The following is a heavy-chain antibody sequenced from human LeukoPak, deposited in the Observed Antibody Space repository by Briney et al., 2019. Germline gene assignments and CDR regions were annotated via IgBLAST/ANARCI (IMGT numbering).Heavy chain of an antibody. CDR2: INPNSGGT. Sequence: GASVKVSCKASGYTFTSYGISWVRQAPGQGLEWMGWINPNSGGTNYAQKFQGRVTMTRDTSISTAYMELSRLRSDDTAVYYCARESVGVPRDIVVVPAAIQDWFDPWGQGTLVTVSS. CDR1: GYTFTSYG. D-gene: IGHD2-2*01. CDR3: ARESVGVPRDIVVVPAAIQDWFDP. J-gene: IGHJ5*02. V-gene: IGHV1-2*02.